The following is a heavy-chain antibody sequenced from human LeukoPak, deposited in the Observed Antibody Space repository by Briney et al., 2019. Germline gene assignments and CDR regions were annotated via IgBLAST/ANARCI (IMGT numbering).Heavy chain of an antibody. V-gene: IGHV1-18*01. Sequence: GASVKVSCKASGYTFTSYGISWVRQAPGQGLEWMGWISAYNGNTNYAQKLQGRVTMTTDTSTSTVYMELRSLRSDDTAVYYCARAVQDIVLMVYAHGDYWGQGTLVTVSS. J-gene: IGHJ4*02. CDR1: GYTFTSYG. CDR3: ARAVQDIVLMVYAHGDY. CDR2: ISAYNGNT. D-gene: IGHD2-8*01.